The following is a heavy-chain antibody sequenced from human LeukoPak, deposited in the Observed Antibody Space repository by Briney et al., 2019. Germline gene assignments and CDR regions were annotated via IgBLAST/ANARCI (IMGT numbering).Heavy chain of an antibody. CDR3: ARGKRRFDS. J-gene: IGHJ4*02. V-gene: IGHV3-11*01. CDR2: MSKSGYSI. CDR1: GFNFRDYY. Sequence: GGSLRLSCAASGFNFRDYYMSWIRQAPGKGLEWVSYMSKSGYSIYYAASVKGRFTISRDNVNHSLFLQMNSLRAEDTAVYYCARGKRRFDSWGQGTLVTVSS.